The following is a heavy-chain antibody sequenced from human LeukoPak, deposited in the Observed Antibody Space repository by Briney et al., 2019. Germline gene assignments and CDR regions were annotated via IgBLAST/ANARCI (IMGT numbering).Heavy chain of an antibody. CDR1: GGSISSSRDY. Sequence: SETLSLTCTVSGGSISSSRDYWAWLRQPPGKGLEWIANIYYSGSTYYSPSLKSRVTISVDTSKNQFSLKLSSVTAADTAVYYCARGPNERYSNSPAPFDYWGQGTLVTVSS. CDR3: ARGPNERYSNSPAPFDY. D-gene: IGHD4-11*01. CDR2: IYYSGST. J-gene: IGHJ4*02. V-gene: IGHV4-39*07.